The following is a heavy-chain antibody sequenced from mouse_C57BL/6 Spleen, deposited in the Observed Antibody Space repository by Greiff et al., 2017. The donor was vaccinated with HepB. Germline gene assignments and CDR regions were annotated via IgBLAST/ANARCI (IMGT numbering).Heavy chain of an antibody. CDR2: IDPSDSST. D-gene: IGHD2-2*01. CDR3: ARGSTMVPFAY. Sequence: QVQLQQPGAELVKPGASVKLSCKASGYTFTSYWMQWVKQRPGQGLEWIGEIDPSDSSTNYNQKFKGKATLTVDTSSSTAYMQLSSLTSEDSAVYYCARGSTMVPFAYWGQGTLVTVSA. V-gene: IGHV1-50*01. J-gene: IGHJ3*01. CDR1: GYTFTSYW.